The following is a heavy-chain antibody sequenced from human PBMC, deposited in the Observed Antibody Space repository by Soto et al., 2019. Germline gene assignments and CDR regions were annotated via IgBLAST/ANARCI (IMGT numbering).Heavy chain of an antibody. J-gene: IGHJ6*03. Sequence: SVKVSCKASGGTFSSYTISWVRQAPGQGLEWMGRIIPILGIANYAQKFQGRVTITADKSTSTAYMELSSLRSEDTAVYYCARGYCSSTSCYSHYYYYMDVWGKGTTVTVSS. CDR2: IIPILGIA. D-gene: IGHD2-2*01. CDR3: ARGYCSSTSCYSHYYYYMDV. V-gene: IGHV1-69*02. CDR1: GGTFSSYT.